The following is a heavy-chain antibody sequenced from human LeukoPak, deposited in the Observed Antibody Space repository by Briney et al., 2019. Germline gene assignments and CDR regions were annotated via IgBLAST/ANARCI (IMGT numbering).Heavy chain of an antibody. CDR3: ATVMWYSVAVNGDWFDP. J-gene: IGHJ5*02. CDR2: FDPEDGET. CDR1: GYTLTELS. V-gene: IGHV1-24*01. Sequence: ASVKVSCKVSGYTLTELSMHWVRQAPGKGLEWMGGFDPEDGETIFAQKFQGRVTMTEDTSTDTAYMELSSLRSEDAAVYYCATVMWYSVAVNGDWFDPWGQGTLVTVSS. D-gene: IGHD6-19*01.